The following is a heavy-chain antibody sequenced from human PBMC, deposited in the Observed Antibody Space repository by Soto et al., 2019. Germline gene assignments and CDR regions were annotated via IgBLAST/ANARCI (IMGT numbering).Heavy chain of an antibody. CDR3: ARSPESHFDSFKSYYYYYYMDV. CDR2: ISSSSSYI. D-gene: IGHD3-9*01. Sequence: EVQLVESGGGLVKPGGSLRLSCAASGFTFSSYSMNWVRQAPGKGLEWVSSISSSSSYIYYADSVKGRFTISRDNAKNSLYLQMNSLRAEDTDVYYCARSPESHFDSFKSYYYYYYMDVWGKGTTVTVSS. CDR1: GFTFSSYS. J-gene: IGHJ6*03. V-gene: IGHV3-21*01.